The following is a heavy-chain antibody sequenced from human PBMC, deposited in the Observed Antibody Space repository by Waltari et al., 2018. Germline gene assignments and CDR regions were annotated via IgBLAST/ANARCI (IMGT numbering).Heavy chain of an antibody. J-gene: IGHJ4*02. CDR2: IYHSGST. V-gene: IGHV4-38-2*01. CDR3: ARQGDSSSDFDY. Sequence: QVQLQESGPGLVKPSETLSLTCAVSGYSISSGYYWGWTRQPPGKGLEWIGSIYHSGSTYYNPSLKSRVTISVDTSKNQFSLKLSSVTAADTAVYYCARQGDSSSDFDYWGQGTLVTVSS. D-gene: IGHD6-6*01. CDR1: GYSISSGYY.